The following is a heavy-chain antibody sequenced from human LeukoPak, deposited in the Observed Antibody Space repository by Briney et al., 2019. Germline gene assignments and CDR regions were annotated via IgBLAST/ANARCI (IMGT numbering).Heavy chain of an antibody. V-gene: IGHV3-74*01. CDR2: IKGDGSST. CDR1: GFTFSTYW. J-gene: IGHJ4*02. Sequence: PGGSLRLSCAASGFTFSTYWMHWVREAPGKGLGWVARIKGDGSSTIYADSVKGRFTISRDNSKNTLYLQTSSLRAEDTAVYYCVRASTTVPNLLDHWGRGTLVTVSS. D-gene: IGHD4-17*01. CDR3: VRASTTVPNLLDH.